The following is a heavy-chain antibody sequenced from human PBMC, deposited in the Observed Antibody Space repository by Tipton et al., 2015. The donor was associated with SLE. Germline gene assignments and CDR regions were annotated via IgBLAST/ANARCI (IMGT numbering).Heavy chain of an antibody. J-gene: IGHJ4*02. Sequence: TLSLTCSVSGGSLTTISHYWVWIRQPPGKGLEWIGSISSAGSTYYNPSLRSRITLLVDTSKDQFSLNLTSVTVADTAVYYCARDSTRWSFWGQGTLVTVSS. D-gene: IGHD2/OR15-2a*01. CDR1: GGSLTTISHY. CDR3: ARDSTRWSF. V-gene: IGHV4-39*07. CDR2: ISSAGST.